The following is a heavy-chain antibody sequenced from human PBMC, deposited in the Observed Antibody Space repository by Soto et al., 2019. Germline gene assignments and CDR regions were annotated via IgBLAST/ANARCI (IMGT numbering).Heavy chain of an antibody. CDR1: GFTFDDYA. CDR3: PKDTDDSDTAMAHFDY. V-gene: IGHV3-9*03. Sequence: GGSLRLSCAASGFTFDDYAMHWVRQAPGKGLEWVSGISWNSGTIGYADSVKGRFTIPRDNAKNSLYLQMNSLRAEDMALYYCPKDTDDSDTAMAHFDYWGQGTRVTVSS. CDR2: ISWNSGTI. J-gene: IGHJ4*02. D-gene: IGHD5-18*01.